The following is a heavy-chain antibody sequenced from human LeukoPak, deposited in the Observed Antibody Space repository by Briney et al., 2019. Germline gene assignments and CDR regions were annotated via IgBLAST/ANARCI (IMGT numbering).Heavy chain of an antibody. V-gene: IGHV1-46*01. CDR3: ARDPDYDILTGRISFDY. D-gene: IGHD3-9*01. CDR2: INPSGGGT. Sequence: ASVKVSCKASGYTFTDYYIHWVRQAPGQGLEYMGIINPSGGGTSYVQKFQGRVTMTTDTSTSTAYMELRSLRSDDTAVYYCARDPDYDILTGRISFDYWGQGTLVTVSS. CDR1: GYTFTDYY. J-gene: IGHJ4*02.